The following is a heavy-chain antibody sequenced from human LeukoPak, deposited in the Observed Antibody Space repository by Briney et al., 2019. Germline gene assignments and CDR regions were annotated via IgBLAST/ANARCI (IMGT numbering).Heavy chain of an antibody. Sequence: PSETLSLTCTVSGGSISSGGYYWSWLRQHPGKGLEWIGYIYYSGSTYYNPSLKSQVTISVDTSKNQFSLKLSSVTAADTAVYYCARDRYSSSWYYFDYWGQGTLVTVSS. V-gene: IGHV4-31*01. CDR3: ARDRYSSSWYYFDY. CDR1: GGSISSGGYY. J-gene: IGHJ4*02. CDR2: IYYSGST. D-gene: IGHD6-13*01.